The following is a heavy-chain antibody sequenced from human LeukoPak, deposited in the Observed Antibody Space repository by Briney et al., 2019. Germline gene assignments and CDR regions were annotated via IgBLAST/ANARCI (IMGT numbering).Heavy chain of an antibody. CDR1: GYTFTSYY. V-gene: IGHV1-46*01. D-gene: IGHD3-9*01. CDR2: INPSGGST. Sequence: ASVKVSCKASGYTFTSYYMHWVRQAPGQGLEWMGIINPSGGSTSYAQKFQGRVTMTRDTSTSTVYMELSSLRTEDTAVYYCASSTSGYGNIDYWGQGTLVTVSS. CDR3: ASSTSGYGNIDY. J-gene: IGHJ4*02.